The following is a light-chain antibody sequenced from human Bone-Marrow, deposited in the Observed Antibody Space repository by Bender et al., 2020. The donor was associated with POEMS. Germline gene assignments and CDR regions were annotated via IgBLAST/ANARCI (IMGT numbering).Light chain of an antibody. CDR1: SSNMGAGYG. CDR3: QSYDISLSGWV. V-gene: IGLV1-40*01. J-gene: IGLJ3*02. CDR2: NNE. Sequence: QSVLTQPPSVSGAPGQTVTISCTGTSSNMGAGYGVNWYQQLPGTAPKLLIYNNENRPSAVPARISGAKSGTTASLAITGLQAEDEADYYCQSYDISLSGWVFGGGTKLTAL.